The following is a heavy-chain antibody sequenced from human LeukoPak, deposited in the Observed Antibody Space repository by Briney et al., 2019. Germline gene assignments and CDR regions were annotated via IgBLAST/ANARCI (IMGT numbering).Heavy chain of an antibody. D-gene: IGHD3-3*01. CDR1: GYTFTGYY. CDR2: INPNSGGT. CDR3: ARGQDEITIFGVVIPYYYYGMDV. V-gene: IGHV1-2*02. Sequence: EASVKVSCKASGYTFTGYYMHWVRQAPGQGLEWMGWINPNSGGTNYAQKFQGRVTMTRDTSISTAYMELSSLRSEDTAVYYCARGQDEITIFGVVIPYYYYGMDVWGQGTTVTVSS. J-gene: IGHJ6*02.